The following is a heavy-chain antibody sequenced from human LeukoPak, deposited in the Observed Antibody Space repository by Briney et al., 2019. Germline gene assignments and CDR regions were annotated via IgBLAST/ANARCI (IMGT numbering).Heavy chain of an antibody. CDR3: TTDLLRYFDWLRFDP. V-gene: IGHV3-15*01. D-gene: IGHD3-9*01. CDR1: GFTFSSYG. CDR2: IKSNTDGGTT. Sequence: GGSLRLSCAASGFTFSSYGMHWVRQAPGKGLEWVGRIKSNTDGGTTDYAAPVKGRFTISRDDSKNTLYLQMNSLKTEDTAVYYCTTDLLRYFDWLRFDPWGQGTLVTVS. J-gene: IGHJ5*02.